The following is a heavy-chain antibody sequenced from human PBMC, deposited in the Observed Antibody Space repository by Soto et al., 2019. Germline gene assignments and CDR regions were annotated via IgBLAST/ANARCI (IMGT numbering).Heavy chain of an antibody. CDR1: GGSINSGDYH. V-gene: IGHV4-31*03. J-gene: IGHJ3*02. D-gene: IGHD3-10*01. CDR2: IYYSGTT. Sequence: QVQLQESGPGLVKPSQTLSLNCSVSGGSINSGDYHWSWIRQHAGQGLEWIGYIYYSGTTYYNPPLKSRVTISIDTSKNQFSLEMTSVTAADTAVYYCARVRGHAFDIRGQGTMVTVSS. CDR3: ARVRGHAFDI.